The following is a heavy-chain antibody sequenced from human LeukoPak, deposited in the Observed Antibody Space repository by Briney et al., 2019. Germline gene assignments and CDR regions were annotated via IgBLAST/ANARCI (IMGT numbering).Heavy chain of an antibody. Sequence: GGSLRPSCATSGFTVSNNYMSWVRQAPGRGLEWVSIIYIRGTTYYADSVKGRFTISRDNSKNTLYLQMNSLRAEDTAIYYCAKGPRALEHNTHRFDNWGQGTLVTVSS. CDR2: IYIRGTT. CDR1: GFTVSNNY. J-gene: IGHJ4*02. CDR3: AKGPRALEHNTHRFDN. V-gene: IGHV3-53*01. D-gene: IGHD1/OR15-1a*01.